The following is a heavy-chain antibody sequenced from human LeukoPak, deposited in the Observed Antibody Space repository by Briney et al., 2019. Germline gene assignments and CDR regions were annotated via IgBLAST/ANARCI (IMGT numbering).Heavy chain of an antibody. CDR1: GFTFSSYG. CDR3: ATLIPFPPDSSGYLYYFDY. V-gene: IGHV3-30*02. CDR2: IRYDGSNK. D-gene: IGHD3-22*01. J-gene: IGHJ4*02. Sequence: PGGSLRLSCAASGFTFSSYGMHWVRQAPGKGLEWVAFIRYDGSNKYYADSVKGRFTISRDNSKNTLYLQMNSLRAEDTAVYYCATLIPFPPDSSGYLYYFDYWGQGTLVTVSS.